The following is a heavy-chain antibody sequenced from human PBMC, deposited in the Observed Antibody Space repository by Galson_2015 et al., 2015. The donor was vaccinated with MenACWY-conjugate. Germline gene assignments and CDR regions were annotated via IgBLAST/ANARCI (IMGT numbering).Heavy chain of an antibody. V-gene: IGHV3-23*01. D-gene: IGHD6-19*01. CDR3: AQDRGYSSA. J-gene: IGHJ5*02. CDR1: GFTFSSYA. Sequence: SLRLSCAASGFTFSSYAMSWVRQAPGKGLEWVSAISSSADRTYYTDSVKGRFTISRDNSKNTLYLQMDSLRAEDTAVYYCAQDRGYSSAWGQGTLVTVSS. CDR2: ISSSADRT.